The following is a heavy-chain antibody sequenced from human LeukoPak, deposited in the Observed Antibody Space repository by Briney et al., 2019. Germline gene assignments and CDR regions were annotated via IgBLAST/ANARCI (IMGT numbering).Heavy chain of an antibody. V-gene: IGHV4-34*01. CDR1: GGSFSGYY. Sequence: SETLSLTCAVYGGSFSGYYWSWIRQPPGKGLEWIGEINHSGSTNYNPSLKSRVTISVDTSKNQFSLKLSSVTAADTAVYYCARLSHDYGDLYYYYMDVWGKGTTVTISS. CDR2: INHSGST. CDR3: ARLSHDYGDLYYYYMDV. D-gene: IGHD4-17*01. J-gene: IGHJ6*03.